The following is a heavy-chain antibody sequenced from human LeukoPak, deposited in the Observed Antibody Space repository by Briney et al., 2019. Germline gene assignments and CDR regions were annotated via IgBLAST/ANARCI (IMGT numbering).Heavy chain of an antibody. V-gene: IGHV3-23*01. J-gene: IGHJ4*02. Sequence: GGSLRLSCAASGFTFSSYAMSWVRQAPGKGLEWVSAISGSGGSTYYADSVKGRFTISRDNSKNTLYLQMNSLRAEDTAVYYCAKYGPSITILGVAPGYWGQGTLVTVSS. CDR1: GFTFSSYA. D-gene: IGHD3-3*01. CDR2: ISGSGGST. CDR3: AKYGPSITILGVAPGY.